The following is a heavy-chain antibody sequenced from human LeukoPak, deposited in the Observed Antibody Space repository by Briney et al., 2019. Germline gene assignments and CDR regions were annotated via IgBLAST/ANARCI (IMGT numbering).Heavy chain of an antibody. CDR3: ARVDVVVPAAMRDPENYFDY. CDR2: INPSGGNT. J-gene: IGHJ4*02. CDR1: GYTFTSYY. Sequence: ASVKVSCKASGYTFTSYYMHWVRQAPGQGLEWMGMINPSGGNTSYAQKFQGRVTMTRDTSTSTVYMELSSLRSEDTAVYYCARVDVVVPAAMRDPENYFDYWGQGTLVTVSS. V-gene: IGHV1-46*01. D-gene: IGHD2-2*01.